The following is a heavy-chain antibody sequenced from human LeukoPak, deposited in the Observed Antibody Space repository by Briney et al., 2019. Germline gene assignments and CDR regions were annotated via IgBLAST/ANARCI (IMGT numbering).Heavy chain of an antibody. V-gene: IGHV4-38-2*02. D-gene: IGHD6-13*01. CDR1: GYSISSGYY. J-gene: IGHJ5*02. Sequence: SETLSLTCTVSGYSISSGYYWGWIRQPPGKGLEWIGSIYHSGSTYYNPSPKSRVTISLDESENHFSLKLSSVTAADTAVYYCARKGSDTWYTYWFAPWGQGTLVTVSS. CDR2: IYHSGST. CDR3: ARKGSDTWYTYWFAP.